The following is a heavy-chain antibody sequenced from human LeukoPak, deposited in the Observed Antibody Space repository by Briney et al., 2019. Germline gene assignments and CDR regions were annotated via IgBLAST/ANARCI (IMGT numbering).Heavy chain of an antibody. J-gene: IGHJ4*02. CDR2: IWYDQIKK. V-gene: IGHV3-33*01. CDR3: AREVLPVAKYYFDY. CDR1: GFTFNSYG. D-gene: IGHD2-15*01. Sequence: GGSLRLSCAASGFTFNSYGMHWVRQAPGKGLEWVAVIWYDQIKKYYADSVKGRFTISRDNSKNTLYLQMNSLRVEDTAVYYCAREVLPVAKYYFDYWGQGTLVTVSS.